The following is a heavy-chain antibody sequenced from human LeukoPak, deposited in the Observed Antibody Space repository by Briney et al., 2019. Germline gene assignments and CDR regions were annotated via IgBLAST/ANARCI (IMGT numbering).Heavy chain of an antibody. Sequence: GGSLRLSRAASGFTFSSYAIHWVRQAPGKGLEWVAVISYDGSNKYYADSVKGRFTISRDNSKNTLYLQMNSLRAEDTAVYYCARVPIAARTFDYWGQGTLVTVSS. J-gene: IGHJ4*02. CDR3: ARVPIAARTFDY. V-gene: IGHV3-30-3*01. CDR2: ISYDGSNK. CDR1: GFTFSSYA. D-gene: IGHD6-6*01.